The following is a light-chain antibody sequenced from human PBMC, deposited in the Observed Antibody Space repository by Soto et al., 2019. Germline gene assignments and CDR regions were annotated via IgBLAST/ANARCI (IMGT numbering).Light chain of an antibody. V-gene: IGKV3-20*01. CDR2: GAS. CDR1: QSVSSSY. Sequence: EIVLTQSPGTLSLSPGERATLSCRASQSVSSSYLAWYQQKPGQAPRLLIYGASSRATGIPDRFSGSGSGTDFTLTISRLEREDLAVYYCQQYGSSRTFGQGTKVEIK. CDR3: QQYGSSRT. J-gene: IGKJ1*01.